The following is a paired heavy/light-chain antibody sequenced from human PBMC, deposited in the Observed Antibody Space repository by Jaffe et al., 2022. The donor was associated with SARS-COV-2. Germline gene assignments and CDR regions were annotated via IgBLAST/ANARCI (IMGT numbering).Light chain of an antibody. V-gene: IGLV1-51*02. Sequence: QSVLTQPPSVSAAPGQKVTISCSGSTSNIGNNYVSWYQQLPGTAPRLLIYENDKRPSGIPDRFSGSKSGTSATLGITGLQTGDEADYYCGTWDSSLSAHWVFGGGTKLTVL. J-gene: IGLJ3*02. CDR1: TSNIGNNY. CDR3: GTWDSSLSAHWV. CDR2: END.
Heavy chain of an antibody. CDR1: GFTFSRHG. CDR2: IKYDGSST. CDR3: ARETWTSCGTTSCYTFDY. V-gene: IGHV3-33*05. D-gene: IGHD2-2*01. J-gene: IGHJ4*02. Sequence: QVQLVESGGGVVQPEKSLRLSCAASGFTFSRHGMHWVRQAPGKGLEWVAVIKYDGSSTTYADSVKGRFTISRDNFRDTLYLQMNSLRAEDTAVYYCARETWTSCGTTSCYTFDYWGQGTLVTVSS.